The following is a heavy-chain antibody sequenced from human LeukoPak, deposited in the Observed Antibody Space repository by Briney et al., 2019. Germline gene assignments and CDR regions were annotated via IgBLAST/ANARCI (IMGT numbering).Heavy chain of an antibody. Sequence: GGSLRLSCAASGFTFSSYAMHWVRQAPGKGLERVAVISYDGSNKYYADSVKGRFTISRDNSKNTLYLQMNSLRAEDTAVYYCAREHLNCNDVPAFDYWGQGTLVTVSS. CDR1: GFTFSSYA. V-gene: IGHV3-30*04. J-gene: IGHJ4*02. CDR3: AREHLNCNDVPAFDY. D-gene: IGHD1-20*01. CDR2: ISYDGSNK.